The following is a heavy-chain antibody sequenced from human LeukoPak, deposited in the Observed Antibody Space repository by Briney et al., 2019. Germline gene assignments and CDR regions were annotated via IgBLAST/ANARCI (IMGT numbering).Heavy chain of an antibody. CDR2: INHSGST. D-gene: IGHD4-17*01. CDR1: GGSFSGYY. J-gene: IGHJ4*02. V-gene: IGHV4-34*01. Sequence: SETLSLTCAVYGGSFSGYYWSWIRQPPGKGLEWIGEINHSGSTNYNPSLKSRVTISVDTSKNQFSLKLSSVTAADTAVYYCARADYGEDFDYWGQGTLVTVSS. CDR3: ARADYGEDFDY.